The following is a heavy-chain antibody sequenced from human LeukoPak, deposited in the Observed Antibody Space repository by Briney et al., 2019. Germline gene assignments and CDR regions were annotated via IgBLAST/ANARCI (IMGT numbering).Heavy chain of an antibody. J-gene: IGHJ4*01. Sequence: GGSLRLSCAASGFTFSNYAMHWVRQAPGKGLECVANIKEDGSEKYYVDSVKGRFTISRDNAKNSLYLQMNSLRAEDTAVYYCARQGDDYWGHGTLVTVSS. CDR3: ARQGDDY. CDR2: IKEDGSEK. CDR1: GFTFSNYA. D-gene: IGHD3-16*01. V-gene: IGHV3-7*01.